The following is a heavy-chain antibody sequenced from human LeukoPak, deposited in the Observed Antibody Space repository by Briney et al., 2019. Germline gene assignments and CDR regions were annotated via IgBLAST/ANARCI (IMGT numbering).Heavy chain of an antibody. D-gene: IGHD5-18*01. CDR2: ISSSSTYI. V-gene: IGHV3-21*01. CDR1: GFTFSTYS. J-gene: IGHJ4*02. Sequence: GGSLRLSCAASGFTFSTYSMNWVRQAPGKGLEWVSSISSSSTYIYYAASLKGRFTISRDNAKNSLYLQMNSLRAEDTAVYYCARELWLSQVFDYWGQGTLVTVSS. CDR3: ARELWLSQVFDY.